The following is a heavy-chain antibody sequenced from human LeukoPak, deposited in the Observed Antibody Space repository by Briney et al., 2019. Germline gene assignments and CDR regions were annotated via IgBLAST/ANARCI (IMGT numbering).Heavy chain of an antibody. CDR1: GDSVSSNSAA. CDR3: ARGEENREPGTSSYYYYYMDV. V-gene: IGHV6-1*01. CDR2: TYYRSKWYN. Sequence: SQTLSLTCAISGDSVSSNSAAWNWIRQSPSRGLEWLGRTYYRSKWYNDYAVSVKSRITINPDTSKNQFSLQLNSVTPEDTAVYYCARGEENREPGTSSYYYYYMDVWGKGTTVTVSS. D-gene: IGHD1-14*01. J-gene: IGHJ6*03.